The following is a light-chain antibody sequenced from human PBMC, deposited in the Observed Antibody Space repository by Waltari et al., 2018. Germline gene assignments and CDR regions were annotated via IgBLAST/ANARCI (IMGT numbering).Light chain of an antibody. V-gene: IGLV1-40*01. CDR1: SSNIGAGYD. J-gene: IGLJ3*02. Sequence: QSVLTQPPSVSGAPGQRVTIPCTGSSSNIGAGYDVHWYLQLPGTAPKLLIYGNTNRPSGVPDRFSGSKSGTSASLAITGLQADDEADYYCQSYDSSLSGWVFGGGTKLTVL. CDR2: GNT. CDR3: QSYDSSLSGWV.